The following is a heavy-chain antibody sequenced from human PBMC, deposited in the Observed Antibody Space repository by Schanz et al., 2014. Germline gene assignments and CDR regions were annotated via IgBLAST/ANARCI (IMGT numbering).Heavy chain of an antibody. CDR2: IGNGGVTI. CDR1: GFSFTTYA. J-gene: IGHJ4*02. D-gene: IGHD2-8*02. V-gene: IGHV3-23*01. Sequence: EVQLLESGGGLVQPGGSLRLSCAASGFSFTTYAMSWVRQAPGKGLEWVSYIGNGGVTIYYADSVKGRFTISRDNSKNSLYLQMNSLRPEDTAVYYCAKSLESCPGGRCSRGYFDYWGQGTLVTVSS. CDR3: AKSLESCPGGRCSRGYFDY.